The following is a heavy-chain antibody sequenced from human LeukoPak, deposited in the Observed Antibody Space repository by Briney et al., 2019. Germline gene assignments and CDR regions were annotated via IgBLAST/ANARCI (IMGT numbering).Heavy chain of an antibody. D-gene: IGHD5-12*01. CDR3: VKGYSEYDKNFDY. V-gene: IGHV3-64D*06. CDR2: ISTNGGST. Sequence: GGSLRLSCSASGFTFSTYAMHWVRQAPGKGLEYVSDISTNGGSTYSADSVRGRFTISRDNSKNTLYLQMSSLRAEDTAVYFCVKGYSEYDKNFDYWGQGTLVTVSS. J-gene: IGHJ4*02. CDR1: GFTFSTYA.